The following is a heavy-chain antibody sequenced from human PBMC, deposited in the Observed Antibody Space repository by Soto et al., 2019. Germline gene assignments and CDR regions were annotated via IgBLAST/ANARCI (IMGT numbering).Heavy chain of an antibody. D-gene: IGHD2-2*01. CDR2: IIPIFGTA. V-gene: IGHV1-69*13. CDR1: GGTFSSYA. J-gene: IGHJ5*02. Sequence: SVKVSCKASGGTFSSYAISWVRQAPGQGLEWMGGIIPIFGTANYAQKFQGRVTITADESTSTAYMELSSLRSEDTAVYYCARESFQRYCNSTSCSSVSTGFDPWGQGTLVTVSS. CDR3: ARESFQRYCNSTSCSSVSTGFDP.